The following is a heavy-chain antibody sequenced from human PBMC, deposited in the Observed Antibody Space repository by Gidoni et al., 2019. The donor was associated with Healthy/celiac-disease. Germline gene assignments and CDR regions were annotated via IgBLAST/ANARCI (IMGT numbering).Heavy chain of an antibody. V-gene: IGHV3-33*01. CDR1: GFTFSSYG. CDR2: IWYDGSNK. J-gene: IGHJ4*02. D-gene: IGHD2-2*01. CDR3: ARGGGYCSSTSCYARASYYFDY. Sequence: QVQLVESGGGVVQPGRSLRLSCAASGFTFSSYGMHWVRQAPGKGLEWVAVIWYDGSNKYYADSVKGRFTISRDHSKNTLYLQMNSLRAEDTAVYYCARGGGYCSSTSCYARASYYFDYWGQGTLVTVSS.